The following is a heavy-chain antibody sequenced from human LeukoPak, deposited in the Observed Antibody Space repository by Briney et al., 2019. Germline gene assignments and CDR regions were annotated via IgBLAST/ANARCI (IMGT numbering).Heavy chain of an antibody. Sequence: GGSLRLSCAAFGFTFSGYDMHWVRQATGKGLGWVSAIGTAGDTYYPGSVKGRSTISRENAKNSLYLQMNSLRAGDTAVYYCARGVPAYCGGDCYSDAFDIWGQGTMVTVSS. CDR1: GFTFSGYD. J-gene: IGHJ3*02. D-gene: IGHD2-21*02. V-gene: IGHV3-13*01. CDR2: IGTAGDT. CDR3: ARGVPAYCGGDCYSDAFDI.